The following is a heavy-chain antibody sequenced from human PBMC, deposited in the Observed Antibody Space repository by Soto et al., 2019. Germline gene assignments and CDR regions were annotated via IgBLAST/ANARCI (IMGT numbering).Heavy chain of an antibody. V-gene: IGHV4-59*01. D-gene: IGHD6-19*01. CDR1: GGSISSYY. CDR2: IYYSGST. Sequence: PSETLSLTCTVSGGSISSYYWSWIRQPPGKGLEWIGYIYYSGSTYYNPSLKSRVTISVDTSKNQFSLKLSSVTAADTAVYYCARTKGQWLDYTFDTWGQGTMVTV. CDR3: ARTKGQWLDYTFDT. J-gene: IGHJ3*02.